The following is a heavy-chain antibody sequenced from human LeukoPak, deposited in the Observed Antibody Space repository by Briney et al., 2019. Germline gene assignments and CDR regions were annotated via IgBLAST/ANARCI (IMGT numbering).Heavy chain of an antibody. CDR3: ARRGQEGPAASPYYYYSMDV. CDR2: IYPGDSDT. CDR1: GDSFTSYW. D-gene: IGHD2-2*01. J-gene: IGHJ6*02. V-gene: IGHV5-51*01. Sequence: GESLKISCKGSGDSFTSYWIGWVRQMPGKSLEWMVIIYPGDSDTRYSPSFQGQVTISADKSISTAYLQWSSLRASDTAIYYCARRGQEGPAASPYYYYSMDVWGQGTTVSVSS.